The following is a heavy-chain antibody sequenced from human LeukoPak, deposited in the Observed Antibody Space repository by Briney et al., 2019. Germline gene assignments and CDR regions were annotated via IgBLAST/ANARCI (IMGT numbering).Heavy chain of an antibody. D-gene: IGHD2-2*02. V-gene: IGHV1-18*01. J-gene: IGHJ5*02. Sequence: ASVKVSCKASGYTFTSYGISWVRQAPGQGLEWMGRISAYNGNTNYAQKLQGRVTMTTDTSTSTAYMELRSLRSDDTAVYYCARVPAAAIPVFWFDPWGQGTLVTVSS. CDR2: ISAYNGNT. CDR3: ARVPAAAIPVFWFDP. CDR1: GYTFTSYG.